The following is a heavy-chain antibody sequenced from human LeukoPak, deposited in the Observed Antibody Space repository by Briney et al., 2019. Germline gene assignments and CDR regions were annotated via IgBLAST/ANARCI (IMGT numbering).Heavy chain of an antibody. V-gene: IGHV3-23*01. CDR2: ISGSGGRT. J-gene: IGHJ4*02. D-gene: IGHD3-22*01. CDR3: ARGGGNFDRSGYYEYYFDY. Sequence: PGGSLRLSCVASGFIFSVYAMSWVRQAPGKGLEWVSGISGSGGRTYSADSVKGRFTISRDNSRKTLYLQMNSLRAEDTAVYYCARGGGNFDRSGYYEYYFDYWGQGTLVTVSS. CDR1: GFIFSVYA.